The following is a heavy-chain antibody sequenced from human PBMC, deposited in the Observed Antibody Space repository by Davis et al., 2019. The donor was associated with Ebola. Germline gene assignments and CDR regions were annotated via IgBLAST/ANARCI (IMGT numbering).Heavy chain of an antibody. CDR3: ARDGMATIPPCDY. J-gene: IGHJ4*02. CDR1: GFTFSSYS. V-gene: IGHV3-21*05. Sequence: PGGSLRLSCAASGFTFSSYSMNWVRQAPGKGLEWVSYISSSSSYIYYADSVKGRFTISRDNAKNSLYLQMNSLRAEDTAVYYCARDGMATIPPCDYWGQGTLVTVSS. D-gene: IGHD5-24*01. CDR2: ISSSSSYI.